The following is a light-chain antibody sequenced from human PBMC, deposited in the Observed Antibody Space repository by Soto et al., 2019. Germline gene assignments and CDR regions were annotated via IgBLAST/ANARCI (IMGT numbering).Light chain of an antibody. Sequence: AIRMTQSPSSFSASTGDRVTITCRASQGISSYLAWYQQKPGKAPKLLIYAASTLQSGVPSRFSSSGSGTDFTLTISSLQPEDFATYYCQQSYSTLTFGGGTKVDIK. J-gene: IGKJ4*01. CDR1: QGISSY. CDR2: AAS. V-gene: IGKV1-8*01. CDR3: QQSYSTLT.